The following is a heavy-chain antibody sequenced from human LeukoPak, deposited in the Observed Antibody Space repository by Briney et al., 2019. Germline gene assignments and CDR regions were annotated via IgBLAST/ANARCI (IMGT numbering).Heavy chain of an antibody. Sequence: PSETLSLTCTVSGGSISSGSYYWSWIRQPAGEGLEWIGRIYTSGSTNYNPSLKSRVTMSVDTSKNQFSLKLSSVTAADTAVYYCARMGTEYSSSSWWFDPWGQGTLVTVSS. J-gene: IGHJ5*02. CDR3: ARMGTEYSSSSWWFDP. CDR1: GGSISSGSYY. V-gene: IGHV4-61*02. CDR2: IYTSGST. D-gene: IGHD6-6*01.